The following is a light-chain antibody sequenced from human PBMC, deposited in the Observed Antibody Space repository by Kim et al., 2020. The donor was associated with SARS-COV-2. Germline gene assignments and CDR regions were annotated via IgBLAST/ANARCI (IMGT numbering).Light chain of an antibody. Sequence: EIVLTQSPATLSLSPGERGTLSCRASQSVGSSLAWYQQKPGQAPRLLIYGASYRATGIPARFSGSGSGTDFTLTISSLEPEDFAVYYCQQRSDWLTFGGGTKVDIK. CDR2: GAS. V-gene: IGKV3-11*01. CDR3: QQRSDWLT. J-gene: IGKJ4*01. CDR1: QSVGSS.